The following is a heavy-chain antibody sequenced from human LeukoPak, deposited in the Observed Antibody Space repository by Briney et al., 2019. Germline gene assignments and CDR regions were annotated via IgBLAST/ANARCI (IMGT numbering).Heavy chain of an antibody. J-gene: IGHJ4*02. V-gene: IGHV1-2*02. Sequence: ASVKVSCKASGYTFTGYYMHWVRQAPGQGLEWMGWINPNSGGTNYAQKLQGRVTMTRNTSISTAYMELSSLRSEDTAVYYCARGIVFGRSGGYWGQGTLVTVSS. CDR1: GYTFTGYY. CDR2: INPNSGGT. D-gene: IGHD1-26*01. CDR3: ARGIVFGRSGGY.